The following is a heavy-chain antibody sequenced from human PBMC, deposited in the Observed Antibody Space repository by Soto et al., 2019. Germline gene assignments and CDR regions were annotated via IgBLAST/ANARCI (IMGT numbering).Heavy chain of an antibody. J-gene: IGHJ2*01. CDR2: ISYDGGYE. D-gene: IGHD4-17*01. Sequence: QEQLVESGGGVVQPGRSLRLSCAASRFAFSSYGMHWVRQAPGKGLEWVAVISYDGGYENYADSVKGRFTVSRDNSKNTLWLQMNSLRTEDTAVYYCAKGTTVTPWRSVDLWGQGTLVTVSS. CDR3: AKGTTVTPWRSVDL. V-gene: IGHV3-30*18. CDR1: RFAFSSYG.